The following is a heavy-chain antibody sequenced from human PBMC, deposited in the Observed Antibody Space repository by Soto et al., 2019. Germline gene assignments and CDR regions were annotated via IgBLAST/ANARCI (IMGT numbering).Heavy chain of an antibody. Sequence: GGSLRLSCAASGFTFSSYGMHWVRQAPGKGLEWVAVISYDGSNKYYADSVKGRFTISRDNSKNTLYLQMNSLRAEDTAVYYCAKEAGITMIVVAAVSLPSIWGQGTMVTVSS. V-gene: IGHV3-30*18. J-gene: IGHJ3*02. CDR2: ISYDGSNK. CDR3: AKEAGITMIVVAAVSLPSI. D-gene: IGHD3-22*01. CDR1: GFTFSSYG.